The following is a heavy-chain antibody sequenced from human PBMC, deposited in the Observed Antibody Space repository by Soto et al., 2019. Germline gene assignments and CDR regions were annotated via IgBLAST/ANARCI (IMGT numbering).Heavy chain of an antibody. J-gene: IGHJ4*02. Sequence: GGSLRLSCAASGFTFSSYAMSWVRQAPGKGLEWVSAISGSGGSTYYADSVKGRLTISRDNSKNTLYLQMNSLRAEDTAVYYCAKDPVAARLGYWGQGTLVTVSS. CDR2: ISGSGGST. CDR1: GFTFSSYA. CDR3: AKDPVAARLGY. D-gene: IGHD6-6*01. V-gene: IGHV3-23*01.